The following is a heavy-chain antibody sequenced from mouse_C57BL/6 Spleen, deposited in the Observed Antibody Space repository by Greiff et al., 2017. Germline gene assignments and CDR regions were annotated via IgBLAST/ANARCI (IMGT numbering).Heavy chain of an antibody. J-gene: IGHJ4*01. CDR1: GYSFTDYT. CDR3: ARYDGSHDDAMDY. D-gene: IGHD2-3*01. V-gene: IGHV1-39*01. CDR2: INPNYGTS. Sequence: VQLQQSGPELVKPGASVKLSCKASGYSFTDYTMHWVKQSPGKGLEWVGVINPNYGTSSYNQKFKGKATLTVDKSSSTAYMQLNSLTSEDSAIYYCARYDGSHDDAMDYWGQGTSVTVSS.